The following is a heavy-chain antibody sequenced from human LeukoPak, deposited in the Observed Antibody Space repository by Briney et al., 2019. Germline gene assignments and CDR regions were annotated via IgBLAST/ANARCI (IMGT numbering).Heavy chain of an antibody. CDR3: ARSIAVAGSDY. V-gene: IGHV3-66*02. Sequence: GGSLRLSCAASGFTVSSNYMSWVRQAPGKGLEWVSVIYSGGSTYYADSVKGRFTISRDNSKNALYLQMNSLRAEDTAVYYCARSIAVAGSDYWGQGTLVTVSS. D-gene: IGHD6-19*01. CDR2: IYSGGST. J-gene: IGHJ4*02. CDR1: GFTVSSNY.